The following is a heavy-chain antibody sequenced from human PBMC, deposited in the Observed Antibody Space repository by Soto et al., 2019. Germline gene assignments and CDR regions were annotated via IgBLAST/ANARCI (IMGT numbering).Heavy chain of an antibody. J-gene: IGHJ4*02. CDR2: INIDSSSK. D-gene: IGHD3-22*01. CDR1: GFTMSRYS. CDR3: ASYDSSGSMAY. Sequence: GGSLRLSCAASGFTMSRYSMNWVRQAPGKGLEWVSYINIDSSSKYYADPVKGRFTISRDNAKNSLFLQMNTLRVEDTAVYYCASYDSSGSMAYWGQGTLVTVS. V-gene: IGHV3-48*01.